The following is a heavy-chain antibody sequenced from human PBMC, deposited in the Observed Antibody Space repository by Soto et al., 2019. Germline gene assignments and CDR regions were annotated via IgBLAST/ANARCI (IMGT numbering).Heavy chain of an antibody. Sequence: ASVKVSCKASGYTFTSYGISWVRQAPGQGLEWMGWISAYNGNTNYAQKLQGRVTMTTDTSTSTAYMELRSLRSDDTAVYYCSVPTVTPFAYGMDVWGQGTTVTVSS. V-gene: IGHV1-18*01. J-gene: IGHJ6*02. CDR3: SVPTVTPFAYGMDV. CDR1: GYTFTSYG. CDR2: ISAYNGNT. D-gene: IGHD4-17*01.